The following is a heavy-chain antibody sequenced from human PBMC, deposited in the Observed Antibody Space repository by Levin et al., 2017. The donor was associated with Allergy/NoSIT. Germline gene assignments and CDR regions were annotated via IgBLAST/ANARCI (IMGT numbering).Heavy chain of an antibody. V-gene: IGHV3-30*18. CDR2: ISYDGSNK. D-gene: IGHD2-15*01. Sequence: PGGSLRLSCAASGFTFSSYGMHWVRQAPGKGLEWVAVISYDGSNKYYADSVKGRFTISRDNSKNTLYLQMNSLRAEDTAVYYCAKDRTPTRYCSGGSCFHYYYYGMDVWGQGTTVTVSS. J-gene: IGHJ6*02. CDR1: GFTFSSYG. CDR3: AKDRTPTRYCSGGSCFHYYYYGMDV.